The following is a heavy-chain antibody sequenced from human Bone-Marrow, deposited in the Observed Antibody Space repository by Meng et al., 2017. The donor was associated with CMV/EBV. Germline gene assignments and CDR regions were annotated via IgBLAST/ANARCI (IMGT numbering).Heavy chain of an antibody. J-gene: IGHJ4*02. V-gene: IGHV3-21*01. D-gene: IGHD3-16*02. CDR1: GFTFSSYS. CDR3: ARDRSKGGAIDY. Sequence: GESLKISCAASGFTFSSYSMNWVRQAPGKGLEWVSSISSSSSYIYYADSVKGRFTISRDNAKNSLYLQMNSLRAEDTAVYYCARDRSKGGAIDYWGQGTRVTVYS. CDR2: ISSSSSYI.